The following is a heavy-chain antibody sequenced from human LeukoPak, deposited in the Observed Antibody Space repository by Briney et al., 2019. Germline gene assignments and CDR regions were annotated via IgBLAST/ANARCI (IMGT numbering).Heavy chain of an antibody. V-gene: IGHV4-34*01. D-gene: IGHD3-3*01. CDR3: ARVWSVTIFGVVIGRGWFDP. J-gene: IGHJ5*02. Sequence: SETLSLTCAVYGGSFSGYYWSWIRQPPGKGLEWIGEINHSGRTNYNPSLKSRGTISVDTCKNQFSRRLSSVTAADTAVYYCARVWSVTIFGVVIGRGWFDPWGQGTLVTVSS. CDR2: INHSGRT. CDR1: GGSFSGYY.